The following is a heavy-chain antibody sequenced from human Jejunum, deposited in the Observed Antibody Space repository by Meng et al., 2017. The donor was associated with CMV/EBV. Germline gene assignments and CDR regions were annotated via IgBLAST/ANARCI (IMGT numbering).Heavy chain of an antibody. V-gene: IGHV1-18*01. J-gene: IGHJ5*02. D-gene: IGHD3-22*01. CDR1: GYSFINYG. CDR2: INVYKGNT. Sequence: SGYSFINYGISWVRQAPGQGLEWMGWINVYKGNTNYAQKFQGRVIMTADTSTSTSYMELRSVGSDDTAIYFCARDQSGWGYFDAWGQGARVTVSS. CDR3: ARDQSGWGYFDA.